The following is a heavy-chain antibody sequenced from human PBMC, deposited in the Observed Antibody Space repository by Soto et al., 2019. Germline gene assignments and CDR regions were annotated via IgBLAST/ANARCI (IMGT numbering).Heavy chain of an antibody. J-gene: IGHJ6*03. CDR3: ARDGWQQLVDDYYYYYMDV. CDR1: GFTFSSYS. CDR2: ISSSSSYI. V-gene: IGHV3-21*01. D-gene: IGHD6-13*01. Sequence: GGSLRLSCAASGFTFSSYSMNWVRQAPGKGLEWVSSISSSSSYIYYADSVKGRFTISRDNAKNSLYLQMNSLRAEDTAVYYCARDGWQQLVDDYYYYYMDVWGKGTTVTVSS.